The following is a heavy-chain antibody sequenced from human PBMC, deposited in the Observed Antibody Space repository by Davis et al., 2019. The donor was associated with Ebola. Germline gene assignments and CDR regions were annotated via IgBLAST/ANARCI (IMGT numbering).Heavy chain of an antibody. CDR1: GGTFSSYA. D-gene: IGHD6-6*01. Sequence: SVKVSCKASGGTFSSYAISWVRQAPGQGLEWMGGIIPIFGTANYAQKFQGRVTITADKSTSTAYMELSSLRSEDTAVYYCAREYSSSSPYYYGMDVWGQGTTVTVSS. V-gene: IGHV1-69*06. CDR3: AREYSSSSPYYYGMDV. J-gene: IGHJ6*02. CDR2: IIPIFGTA.